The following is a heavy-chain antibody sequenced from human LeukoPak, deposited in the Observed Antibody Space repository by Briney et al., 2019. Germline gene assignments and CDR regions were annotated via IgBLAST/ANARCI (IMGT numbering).Heavy chain of an antibody. Sequence: PGRSLRLSCAASGFTFSSYVMHWVRQAPGKGLEWVAVIWYDGSNKYYEDSVKGRFTISRDNSKNTLYLQMNSLRAEDTAVYYCARAVLSSSWISSDYWGQGTTVTVSS. CDR1: GFTFSSYV. J-gene: IGHJ4*02. CDR2: IWYDGSNK. CDR3: ARAVLSSSWISSDY. V-gene: IGHV3-33*01. D-gene: IGHD6-13*01.